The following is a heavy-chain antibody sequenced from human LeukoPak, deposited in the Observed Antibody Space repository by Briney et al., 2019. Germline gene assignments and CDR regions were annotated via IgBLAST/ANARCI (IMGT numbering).Heavy chain of an antibody. Sequence: GSLRLSCAASGFTFSSYAMHWVRQAPGKGLEWVAVISYDGSNKYYADSVKGRFTISRDNSKNTLYLQMNSLRAEDTAVYYCARAVTTVINFDYWGQGTLVTVSS. CDR1: GFTFSSYA. CDR3: ARAVTTVINFDY. J-gene: IGHJ4*02. V-gene: IGHV3-30*14. D-gene: IGHD4-17*01. CDR2: ISYDGSNK.